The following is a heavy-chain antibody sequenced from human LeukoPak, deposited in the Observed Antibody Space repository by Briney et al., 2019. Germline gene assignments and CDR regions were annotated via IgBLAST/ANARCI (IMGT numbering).Heavy chain of an antibody. CDR1: GYTFSCHD. Sequence: ASVKVSCKASGYTFSCHDINWVRQVPGHGLEWLGWMNPNSGNTGYAQKFQGRVAMTRDSSIGTAYLELSSLSSDDTAVYYCVRGDNVVSTAMLLLRYWGQGTLVAVSS. CDR3: VRGDNVVSTAMLLLRY. J-gene: IGHJ1*01. V-gene: IGHV1-8*01. CDR2: MNPNSGNT. D-gene: IGHD2-21*02.